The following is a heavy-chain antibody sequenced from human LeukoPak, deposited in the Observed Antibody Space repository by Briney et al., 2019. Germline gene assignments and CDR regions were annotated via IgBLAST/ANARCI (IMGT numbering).Heavy chain of an antibody. V-gene: IGHV3-23*01. Sequence: GETLRLSCAASGFTFSSHGMNWVRQAPGKGLEWVSGISGSGGNTYYADSVKGRFTISRDNAKNSLFLQINSLRAEDTALYYCAKDNRPVRDDYTHFDYWGQGTLVTVSS. D-gene: IGHD5-24*01. CDR2: ISGSGGNT. J-gene: IGHJ4*02. CDR3: AKDNRPVRDDYTHFDY. CDR1: GFTFSSHG.